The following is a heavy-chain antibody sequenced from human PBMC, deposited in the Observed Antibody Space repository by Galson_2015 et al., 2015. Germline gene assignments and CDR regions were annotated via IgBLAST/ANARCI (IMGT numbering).Heavy chain of an antibody. V-gene: IGHV3-23*01. CDR1: GFTFSSYA. J-gene: IGHJ4*02. Sequence: SLRLSCAASGFTFSSYAMTWVRQAPGKGLEWVSTIRDSGGFTYSADSVKGRFTISRDNSKNTLYLQMNSLRAEDTAVYYCAKRFPDFDYWGQGILVTVSS. CDR2: IRDSGGFT. CDR3: AKRFPDFDY. D-gene: IGHD2-21*01.